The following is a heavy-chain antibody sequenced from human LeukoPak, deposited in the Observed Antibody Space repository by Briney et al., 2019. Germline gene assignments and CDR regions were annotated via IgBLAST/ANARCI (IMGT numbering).Heavy chain of an antibody. J-gene: IGHJ4*02. CDR1: GGSISSSSYY. D-gene: IGHD4-23*01. V-gene: IGHV4-61*05. Sequence: SETLSLTCTVSGGSISSSSYYWSWIRQPPGKGLEWIGYIYYSGSTNYNPSLKSRVTISVDTSKNQFSLKLSSVTAADTAVYYCARLSDYGGNFDYWGQGTLVTVSS. CDR3: ARLSDYGGNFDY. CDR2: IYYSGST.